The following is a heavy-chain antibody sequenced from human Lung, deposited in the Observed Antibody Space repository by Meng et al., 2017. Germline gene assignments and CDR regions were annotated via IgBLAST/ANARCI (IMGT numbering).Heavy chain of an antibody. J-gene: IGHJ4*02. Sequence: QVQLQQWGAGLLKPSETLSLTCVVSGGSFSDYYWSWIRQPPGKGLEWIGEINHSGSTNYNPSLENRAIISVDTSQNNLSLKLSSVTAADSAVYYCARGPTTMAHDFDYWGQGTLVTVSS. CDR2: INHSGST. D-gene: IGHD4-11*01. CDR3: ARGPTTMAHDFDY. V-gene: IGHV4-34*01. CDR1: GGSFSDYY.